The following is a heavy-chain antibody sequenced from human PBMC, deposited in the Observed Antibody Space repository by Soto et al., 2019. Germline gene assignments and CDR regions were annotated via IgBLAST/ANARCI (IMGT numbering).Heavy chain of an antibody. J-gene: IGHJ6*03. CDR2: ISSSSSTI. D-gene: IGHD3-10*01. V-gene: IGHV3-48*02. CDR3: ARDASETSGRYYYYYTDV. CDR1: GFTFSSYS. Sequence: GGSLRLSCAASGFTFSSYSMNWVRQAPGKGLEWVSYISSSSSTIYYADSVKGRFTISRDNAMNSLYLQMNSLRDEDTAVYYCARDASETSGRYYYYYTDVWGKGTTVTVSS.